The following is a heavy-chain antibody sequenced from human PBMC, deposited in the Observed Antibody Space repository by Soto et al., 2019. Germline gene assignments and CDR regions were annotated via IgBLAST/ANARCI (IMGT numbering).Heavy chain of an antibody. J-gene: IGHJ6*02. Sequence: EVQLVESGGGLVQPGGSLKLSCAASGFTFSGSAMHWVRQASGKGLEWVGRIRSKANSYATAYAASVKGRFTISRDDSKNTAYLQMNSLKTEDTAVYYCTRRYSSRAVFREHYYYGMDVWGQGTTVTVSS. CDR2: IRSKANSYAT. CDR3: TRRYSSRAVFREHYYYGMDV. D-gene: IGHD6-13*01. CDR1: GFTFSGSA. V-gene: IGHV3-73*02.